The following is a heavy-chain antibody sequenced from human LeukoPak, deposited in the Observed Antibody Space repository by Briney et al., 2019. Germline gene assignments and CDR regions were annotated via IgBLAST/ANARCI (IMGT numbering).Heavy chain of an antibody. CDR3: GRDGGNMWFDF. CDR2: ISTSVVNT. V-gene: IGHV3-23*01. D-gene: IGHD2-21*01. CDR1: GFTFSSYA. J-gene: IGHJ4*02. Sequence: GGSLRLSCAASGFTFSSYAMNWVRQAPGKGLQWVSVISTSVVNTYYADSVKGRFTISRDNSKNTLYLQMGSLRVDDTAVYYCGRDGGNMWFDFWGQGTLVTVSP.